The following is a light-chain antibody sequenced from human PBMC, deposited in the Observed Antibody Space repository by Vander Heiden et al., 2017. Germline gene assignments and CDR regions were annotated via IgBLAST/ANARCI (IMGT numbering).Light chain of an antibody. CDR2: TAS. CDR3: QQSYSLPYT. Sequence: DLQMTQSPSSLSASVGDRVTITCRASQSLGNSLNWYQQKPGKAPNLLIYTASSFQSGVPSRFSGSGSGTDFTLTISSLQPEDFATYYCQQSYSLPYTFGQGTKLEIK. V-gene: IGKV1-39*01. CDR1: QSLGNS. J-gene: IGKJ2*01.